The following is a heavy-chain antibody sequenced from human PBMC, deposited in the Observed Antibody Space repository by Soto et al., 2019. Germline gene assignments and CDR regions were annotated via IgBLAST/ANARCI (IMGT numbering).Heavy chain of an antibody. CDR2: INHSGST. CDR1: GGSLSGYF. CDR3: ASYHYYDFWIGSRHYMDV. V-gene: IGHV4-34*01. D-gene: IGHD3-3*01. J-gene: IGHJ6*03. Sequence: QVHLEQWGAGLLKPSETLSLTCAVYGGSLSGYFWSWVRQPPGKGLEWIGEINHSGSTNYNPSLKRRVTISADTSKHQFSLRMSSVTAADSAIYYCASYHYYDFWIGSRHYMDVWGKGTTVTVSS.